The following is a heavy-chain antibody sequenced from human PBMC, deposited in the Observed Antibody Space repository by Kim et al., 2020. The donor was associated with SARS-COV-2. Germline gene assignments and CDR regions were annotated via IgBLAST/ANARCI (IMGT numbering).Heavy chain of an antibody. D-gene: IGHD2-2*01. Sequence: SETLSLTCSVSGASICDYYWTWIRQPPGTGLEWIGYIYYTGSTNYNPSLKSRVTISVDTSKNQFSLKLSSVTAADTAVYYCATTSSSDITWYAGGTFDYWGQGSLVTVSS. V-gene: IGHV4-59*13. CDR3: ATTSSSDITWYAGGTFDY. CDR1: GASICDYY. J-gene: IGHJ4*02. CDR2: IYYTGST.